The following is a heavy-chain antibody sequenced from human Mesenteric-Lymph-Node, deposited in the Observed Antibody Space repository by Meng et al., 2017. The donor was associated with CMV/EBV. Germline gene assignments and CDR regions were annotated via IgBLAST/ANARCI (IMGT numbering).Heavy chain of an antibody. CDR3: AKDTDPRVAFDV. CDR1: GFTFSTYA. CDR2: IRFDGSNK. V-gene: IGHV3-30*02. J-gene: IGHJ3*01. Sequence: GGSLRLSCAASGFTFSTYAMHWVRQAPGKGLEWVTYIRFDGSNKYYADSVKGRFTISRDNSKNTLYLQMNSLRAEDTAVYYCAKDTDPRVAFDVWGQGTMVTVSS.